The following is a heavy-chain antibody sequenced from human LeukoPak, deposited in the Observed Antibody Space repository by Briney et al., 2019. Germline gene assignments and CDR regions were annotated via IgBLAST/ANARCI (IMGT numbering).Heavy chain of an antibody. CDR1: GGSISSYY. J-gene: IGHJ3*02. Sequence: PSETLSLTCTVSGGSISSYYWSWIRQPPGKGLEWIGYIYYSGSTNYNPSLKSRVTISVDTSKNQFSLKLSSVTAADTAVYYCERVGRSPDAFDIWGPGTMVTVSS. V-gene: IGHV4-59*01. D-gene: IGHD3-16*02. CDR3: ERVGRSPDAFDI. CDR2: IYYSGST.